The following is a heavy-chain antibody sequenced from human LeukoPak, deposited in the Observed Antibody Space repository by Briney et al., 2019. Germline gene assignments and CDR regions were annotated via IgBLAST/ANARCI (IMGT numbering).Heavy chain of an antibody. D-gene: IGHD1-1*01. J-gene: IGHJ3*02. CDR1: GGSFSGYY. CDR2: INHSGST. CDR3: ARRGSRYNWNDKVPDRRKNAFDI. V-gene: IGHV4-34*01. Sequence: PSETLSLTCAVYGGSFSGYYWSWIRQPPGKGLEWIGEINHSGSTNYNPSLKSRVTISVDTSKNQFSLKLSSVTAADTAVYYCARRGSRYNWNDKVPDRRKNAFDIWGQGTMVTASS.